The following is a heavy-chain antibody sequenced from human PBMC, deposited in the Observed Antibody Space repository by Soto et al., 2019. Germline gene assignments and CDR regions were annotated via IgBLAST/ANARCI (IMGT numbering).Heavy chain of an antibody. D-gene: IGHD4-17*01. CDR1: GYTFTNYG. J-gene: IGHJ6*04. CDR2: INAGNGNT. Sequence: ASVKVSCKASGYTFTNYGISWVRQAPGQRLEWMGWINAGNGNTKYSQKFQGRVTITRDTSASTAYMELSSLRSEDTAVYYSERDTALSDVGGKGTRVTVPS. CDR3: ERDTALSDV. V-gene: IGHV1-3*01.